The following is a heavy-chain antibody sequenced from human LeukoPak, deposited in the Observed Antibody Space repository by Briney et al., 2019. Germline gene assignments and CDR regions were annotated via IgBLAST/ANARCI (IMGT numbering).Heavy chain of an antibody. Sequence: ASVKVSCKASGYTFAGYHIYWVRQAPGQGLEWMGLINPNSGGTKYAQKFQGRVTMTGDTSISTAYVELSSLRSDDTAVYYCGRKSATPKTSEFDYWGQGTLVTVSS. V-gene: IGHV1-2*02. D-gene: IGHD2-2*01. CDR2: INPNSGGT. CDR1: GYTFAGYH. CDR3: GRKSATPKTSEFDY. J-gene: IGHJ4*02.